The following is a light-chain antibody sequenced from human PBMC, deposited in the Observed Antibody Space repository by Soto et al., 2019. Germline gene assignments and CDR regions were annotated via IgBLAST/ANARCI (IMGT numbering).Light chain of an antibody. CDR3: QQYGSSPLT. Sequence: EIVLTRSPGTLSLSPGERATLSCGASQSVNSNSLAWYQQKVGQAPRLLFYAASNRATGVPDRFSGSGSGTDFTLTISRLEPEDFAVYHCQQYGSSPLTFGGGTKVEIK. CDR1: QSVNSNS. V-gene: IGKV3-20*01. J-gene: IGKJ4*01. CDR2: AAS.